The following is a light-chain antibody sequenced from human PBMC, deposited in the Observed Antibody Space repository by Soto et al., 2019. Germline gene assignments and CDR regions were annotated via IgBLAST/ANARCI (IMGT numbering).Light chain of an antibody. CDR1: QSIGGW. V-gene: IGKV1-5*01. CDR3: QYCDSRWP. Sequence: DIQMTQSPSTLSASVGDRVTITCRASQSIGGWLAWYQQKPGKAPNLLIFDGSSLKSGVPSRFSGSGSGTEFTLTISSLQPVDFATYYCQYCDSRWPFGQGTKVDIK. J-gene: IGKJ1*01. CDR2: DGS.